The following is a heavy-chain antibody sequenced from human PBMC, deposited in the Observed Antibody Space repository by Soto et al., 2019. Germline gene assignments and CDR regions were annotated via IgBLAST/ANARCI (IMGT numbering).Heavy chain of an antibody. CDR1: GFTFSSYA. CDR2: ISYDGSNK. CDR3: ARGIVVVTEPQYFQH. D-gene: IGHD2-21*02. V-gene: IGHV3-30-3*01. J-gene: IGHJ1*01. Sequence: QVQLVESGGGVVQPGRYLRLSCAASGFTFSSYAMHWVRQAPGKGLEWVAVISYDGSNKYYADYVKGRFNISRDNSKNTLYLQMNSLRAEDTAVYYCARGIVVVTEPQYFQHWGQGTLVTVSS.